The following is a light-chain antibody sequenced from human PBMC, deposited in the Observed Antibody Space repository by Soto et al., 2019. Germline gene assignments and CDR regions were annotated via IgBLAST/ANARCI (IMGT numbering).Light chain of an antibody. V-gene: IGLV1-47*01. J-gene: IGLJ2*01. Sequence: QSVLTQPPSASGTPGQRVTISCSGSSSNIGSNYVYWYQQVPGTAPKFLIYRSDQRPSGVPDRFSGSKSGTSASLAISGLRSEDEADYYCAAWDDSLSSVVFGGGTKLTVL. CDR1: SSNIGSNY. CDR2: RSD. CDR3: AAWDDSLSSVV.